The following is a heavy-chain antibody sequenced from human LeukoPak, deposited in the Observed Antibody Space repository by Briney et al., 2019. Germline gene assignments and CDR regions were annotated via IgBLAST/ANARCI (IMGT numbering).Heavy chain of an antibody. J-gene: IGHJ4*02. CDR1: GFTFSSYA. D-gene: IGHD3-22*01. CDR3: AKDTTYYYDSSGYRMFDY. V-gene: IGHV3-23*01. CDR2: ISGSGGST. Sequence: GGSLRLSCAASGFTFSSYAMSWVRQAPGKGLEWVPAISGSGGSTYYADSVKGRFTISRDNSKNTLYLQMNSLRAEDTAVYYCAKDTTYYYDSSGYRMFDYWGQGTLVTVSS.